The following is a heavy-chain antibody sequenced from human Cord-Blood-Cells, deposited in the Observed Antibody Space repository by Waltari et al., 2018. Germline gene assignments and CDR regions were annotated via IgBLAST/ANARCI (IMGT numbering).Heavy chain of an antibody. CDR3: ARDKRAARPGIAYYFDY. CDR1: GGSISSYY. J-gene: IGHJ4*02. V-gene: IGHV4-4*07. D-gene: IGHD6-6*01. CDR2: SYTSGST. Sequence: QVQLQESGPGLVKPSETLSLTCTVSGGSISSYYWSWILQPAGKGLEWIGRSYTSGSTNYNPPLKSRVTMSVDTSKNQFSLKLSSVTAADTAVYYCARDKRAARPGIAYYFDYWGQGTLVTVSS.